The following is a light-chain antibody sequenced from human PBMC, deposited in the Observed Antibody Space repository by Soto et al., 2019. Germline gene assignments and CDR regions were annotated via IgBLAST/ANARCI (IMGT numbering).Light chain of an antibody. Sequence: DIQMTQSPASLSASVGDRVAITCRASQPISSYLNWYQHKPGKAPTLLIYAASNLQGGVPSRFSGSGSGTNFTLGISRLELEDFATYDCQQTRRAPRTFSPGTKLEIK. CDR1: QPISSY. V-gene: IGKV1-39*01. CDR3: QQTRRAPRT. CDR2: AAS. J-gene: IGKJ2*01.